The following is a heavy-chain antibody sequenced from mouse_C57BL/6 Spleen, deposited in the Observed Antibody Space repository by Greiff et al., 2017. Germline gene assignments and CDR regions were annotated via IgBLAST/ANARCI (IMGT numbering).Heavy chain of an antibody. J-gene: IGHJ1*03. D-gene: IGHD1-1*01. CDR2: IHPNSGST. Sequence: VQLQQPGAELVKPGASVKLSCKASGYTFTSYWMHWVKQRPGQGLEWIGMIHPNSGSTNYNAKFKSKATLTVDKSSSTAYMQISSLTSEDSEVYYGARTYDGSSPYGYVDVWGTGTTVTVSS. CDR3: ARTYDGSSPYGYVDV. V-gene: IGHV1-64*01. CDR1: GYTFTSYW.